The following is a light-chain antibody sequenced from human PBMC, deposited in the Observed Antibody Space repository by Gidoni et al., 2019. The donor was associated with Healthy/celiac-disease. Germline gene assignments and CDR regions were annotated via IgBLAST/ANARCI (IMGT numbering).Light chain of an antibody. CDR2: GKN. CDR3: NSRDSSGNHLV. V-gene: IGLV3-19*01. J-gene: IGLJ2*01. Sequence: SSELTQDSAVSVALGQTVRITCQGDSLRSYYASWYQQKPGQAPVLVIYGKNNRPSGIPDRFSGSSSGNTAALTITGAQAEDEADYDCNSRDSSGNHLVFGGGTKLTVL. CDR1: SLRSYY.